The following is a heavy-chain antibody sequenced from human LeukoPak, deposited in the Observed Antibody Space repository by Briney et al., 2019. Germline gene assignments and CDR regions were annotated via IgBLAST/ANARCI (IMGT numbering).Heavy chain of an antibody. D-gene: IGHD3-10*02. CDR2: ISGGGDST. V-gene: IGHV3-23*01. Sequence: GGSLRLSCAASGFTFSSYWMSWVRQAPGKGLEWVSAISGGGDSTYYADSVKGRFTISRDNAKNSLYLQMNSLRAEDTAVYYCAELGITMIGGVWGKGTTVTISS. CDR3: AELGITMIGGV. J-gene: IGHJ6*04. CDR1: GFTFSSYW.